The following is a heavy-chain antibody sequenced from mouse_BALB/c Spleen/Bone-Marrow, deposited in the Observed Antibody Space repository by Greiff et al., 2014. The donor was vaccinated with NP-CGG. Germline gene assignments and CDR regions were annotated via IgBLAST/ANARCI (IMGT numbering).Heavy chain of an antibody. CDR2: INPYNGDT. CDR1: GYSFTGYF. J-gene: IGHJ2*01. Sequence: VQLQQPGPELVKPGASVKISCKASGYSFTGYFMNWVKQSHGKNLEWIGRINPYNGDTFYNQKFKGKATLTVDKSSSTAHKELLSLTSEDSAVYYCGRGDDYDGDFDRWGQGTTLTVSS. V-gene: IGHV1-37*01. D-gene: IGHD2-4*01. CDR3: GRGDDYDGDFDR.